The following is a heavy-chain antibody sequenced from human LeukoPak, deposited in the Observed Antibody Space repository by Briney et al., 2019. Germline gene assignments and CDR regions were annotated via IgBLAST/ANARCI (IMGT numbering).Heavy chain of an antibody. Sequence: GGSLRLSCAASGFTFSSYAMSWVRQAPGKGLEWVSAISGSGGSTYYADSVKGRFTISRGNSKNTLYLQMNSLRAEDTAVYYCAKDQGYSSSWYLVDYWGQGTLVTVSS. CDR3: AKDQGYSSSWYLVDY. V-gene: IGHV3-23*01. CDR1: GFTFSSYA. D-gene: IGHD6-13*01. CDR2: ISGSGGST. J-gene: IGHJ4*02.